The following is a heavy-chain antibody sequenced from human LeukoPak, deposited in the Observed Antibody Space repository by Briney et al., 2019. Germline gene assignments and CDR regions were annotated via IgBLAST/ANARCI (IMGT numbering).Heavy chain of an antibody. D-gene: IGHD3-3*01. CDR3: ATDWDFWGAPRHP. V-gene: IGHV1-24*01. CDR2: FDPEDGET. Sequence: GASVKVSCKVSGYTLTELSMHWVRQAPGKGLEWMGGFDPEDGETIYAQKFQGRVTMAEDTSTDTAYMELSSLRSEDTAVYYCATDWDFWGAPRHPWGQGTLVTVPS. CDR1: GYTLTELS. J-gene: IGHJ5*02.